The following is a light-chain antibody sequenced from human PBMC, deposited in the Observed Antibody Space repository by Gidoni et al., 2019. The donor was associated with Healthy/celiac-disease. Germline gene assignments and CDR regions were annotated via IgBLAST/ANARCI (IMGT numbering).Light chain of an antibody. CDR1: QSISSY. J-gene: IGKJ3*01. CDR3: QQSYSTPRA. CDR2: AAS. Sequence: DIQMTQSPSSLYASVGDRVTITCRASQSISSYLNWYKQKPGKAPKLLIYAASSLQSGVPSRFSGSGSGTDFTRTISSLQPEDFATYYCQQSYSTPRAFGPGTKVDIK. V-gene: IGKV1-39*01.